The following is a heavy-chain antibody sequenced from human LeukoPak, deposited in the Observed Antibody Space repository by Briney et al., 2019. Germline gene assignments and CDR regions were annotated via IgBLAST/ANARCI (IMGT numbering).Heavy chain of an antibody. D-gene: IGHD3-22*01. CDR2: ISGSGGTT. J-gene: IGHJ5*02. V-gene: IGHV3-21*01. CDR1: GFTFSSYG. Sequence: PGGSLRLSCAASGFTFSSYGMSWVRQAPGKGLEWVSIISGSGGTTYYADSVKGRFTISRDNAKNSLYLQMNSLRAEDTAVYYCARDSAYYYDSGSPIFDPWGQGTLVTVSS. CDR3: ARDSAYYYDSGSPIFDP.